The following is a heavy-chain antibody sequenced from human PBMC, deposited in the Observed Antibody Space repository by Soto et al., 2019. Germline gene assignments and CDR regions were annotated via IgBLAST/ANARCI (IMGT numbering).Heavy chain of an antibody. CDR1: GFTFSNAW. V-gene: IGHV3-15*07. J-gene: IGHJ4*02. Sequence: EVQLVESGGGLVKPGGSLRLSCAASGFTFSNAWMNWVRQAPGKGLEWVGRIKSKNDGGTADYAAPAKGRFTISRDDSKNTLYLQMSSLPAEDTAVYYCASYYCGLYRAFDDWGQGTLVTVSS. CDR2: IKSKNDGGTA. D-gene: IGHD3-10*01. CDR3: ASYYCGLYRAFDD.